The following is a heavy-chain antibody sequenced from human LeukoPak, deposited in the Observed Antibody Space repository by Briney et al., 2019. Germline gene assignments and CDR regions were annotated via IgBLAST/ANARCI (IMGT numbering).Heavy chain of an antibody. CDR1: GYSFSSYW. CDR3: ARRGHYDSTGYFGY. V-gene: IGHV5-51*01. Sequence: GESLKISCQGSGYSFSSYWLGWVRQMPGKGLEWMGIINPGDSDTKYGPSFQGQVTISADKSISTAYLQWSSLQASDTAIYYCARRGHYDSTGYFGYWGQGTLVTVSS. D-gene: IGHD3-22*01. CDR2: INPGDSDT. J-gene: IGHJ4*02.